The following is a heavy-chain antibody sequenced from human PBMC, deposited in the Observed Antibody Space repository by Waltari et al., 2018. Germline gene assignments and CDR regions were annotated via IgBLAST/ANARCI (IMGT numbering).Heavy chain of an antibody. CDR1: GYTFTNYD. V-gene: IGHV1-8*01. Sequence: QVLLVQSGPEVKKPGASVKVSCKASGYTFTNYDIKWVGQATGHGLEWMGWLNPDSGKTGFAQNFQGRVTITRDTSIATVYMELSDLRSEDTAVYYCARGTRASRASYWLDPWGQGTLVTVSS. D-gene: IGHD2-21*01. CDR3: ARGTRASRASYWLDP. CDR2: LNPDSGKT. J-gene: IGHJ5*02.